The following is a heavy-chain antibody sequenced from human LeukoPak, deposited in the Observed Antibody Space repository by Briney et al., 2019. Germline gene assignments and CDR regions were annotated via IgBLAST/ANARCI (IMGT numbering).Heavy chain of an antibody. CDR2: IYYSGST. CDR3: ARARYYDFLNGRASGVDV. CDR1: GGSISSYY. D-gene: IGHD3-3*01. Sequence: SETLSLTCTVSGGSISSYYWSWIRQPPGKGLEWIGYIYYSGSTNYNPSLKSRVTISVDTSKNQFSLKLSSVTAADTAVYYCARARYYDFLNGRASGVDVWGQGTTVTVSS. J-gene: IGHJ6*02. V-gene: IGHV4-59*08.